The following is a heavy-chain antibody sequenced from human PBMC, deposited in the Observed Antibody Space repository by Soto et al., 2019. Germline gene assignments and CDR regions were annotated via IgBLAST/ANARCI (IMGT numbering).Heavy chain of an antibody. CDR3: VYYCAKSNYGGEDYFQYGLDV. J-gene: IGHJ6*02. Sequence: ASVKVSWKASGYRLTGYGLHGVRQAPGQGLQRMGWINPKSGAAEDAQKFQGRVTITREMSTNTAYLELSGLTSDDTADDTAVYYCAKSNYGGEDYFQYGLDVWGQGTTVTVS. D-gene: IGHD4-17*01. CDR2: INPKSGAA. CDR1: GYRLTGYG. V-gene: IGHV1-2*02.